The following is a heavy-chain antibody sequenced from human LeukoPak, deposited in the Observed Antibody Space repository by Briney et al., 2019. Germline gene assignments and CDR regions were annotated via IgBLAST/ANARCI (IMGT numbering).Heavy chain of an antibody. CDR2: IKYDGSEK. V-gene: IGHV3-7*03. CDR1: GFTFSSYW. CDR3: ARENYDILTGYSNFDY. J-gene: IGHJ4*02. Sequence: GGSLRLSCAASGFTFSSYWMTWVRQAPGKGLEWVASIKYDGSEKYYVDSVKGRFTISRENAKNSLYLQMNSLRAEDTAVYYCARENYDILTGYSNFDYWGQGTLVTVSS. D-gene: IGHD3-9*01.